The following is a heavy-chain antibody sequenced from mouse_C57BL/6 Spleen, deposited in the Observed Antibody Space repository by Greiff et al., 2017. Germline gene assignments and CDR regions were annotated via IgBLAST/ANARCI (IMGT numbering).Heavy chain of an antibody. V-gene: IGHV7-3*01. CDR3: AREGGYAMDY. J-gene: IGHJ4*01. CDR2: IRNKANGYTT. Sequence: EVKLVDSGGGLVQPGGSLSLSCAASGFTFTDYYMSWVRQPPGKALEWLGFIRNKANGYTTEYSASVKGRFTISRDNSQSILYLQMNALRAEDSATYYCAREGGYAMDYWGQGTSVTVSS. CDR1: GFTFTDYY.